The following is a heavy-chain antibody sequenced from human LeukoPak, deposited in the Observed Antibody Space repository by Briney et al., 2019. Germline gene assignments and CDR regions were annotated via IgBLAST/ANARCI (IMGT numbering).Heavy chain of an antibody. CDR1: RFTFSSYW. Sequence: PGGSLRLPCAASRFTFSSYWMHWVRQAPGKGLVWVSHINSDGSSTSYADSVKGRFTISRDNAKNTLYLQMNSLRAEDTAVYYCARTTSSSYPFDYWGQGTLVTVSS. CDR3: ARTTSSSYPFDY. D-gene: IGHD6-13*01. CDR2: INSDGSST. J-gene: IGHJ4*02. V-gene: IGHV3-74*01.